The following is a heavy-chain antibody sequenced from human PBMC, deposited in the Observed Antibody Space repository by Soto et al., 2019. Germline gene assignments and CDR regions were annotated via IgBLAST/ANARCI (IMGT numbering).Heavy chain of an antibody. J-gene: IGHJ6*02. CDR2: INAGNGNT. D-gene: IGHD3-9*01. CDR1: GYTFTSYA. CDR3: ARDRYFDWLPTIRPGYCYGMDV. V-gene: IGHV1-3*01. Sequence: GASVKVSCKASGYTFTSYAMHWVRQAPGQRLEWMGWINAGNGNTKYSQKFQGRVTITRDTSASTAYMELSSLRSEDTAVYYCARDRYFDWLPTIRPGYCYGMDVWGQGTTVTVSS.